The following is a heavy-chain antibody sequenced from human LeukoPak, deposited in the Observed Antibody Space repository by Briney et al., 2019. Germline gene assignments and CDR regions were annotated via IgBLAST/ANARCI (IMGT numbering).Heavy chain of an antibody. CDR2: INAGNGNT. CDR1: GYTFTSYY. D-gene: IGHD5-12*01. CDR3: ARWGSGYETIDY. Sequence: GASVKVSCKASGYTFTSYYMHWVRQAPGQRLEWMGWINAGNGNTKYSQKFQGRVTITRDTSASTAYMELSSLRSEDTAVYYCARWGSGYETIDYWGQGTLVTVSS. J-gene: IGHJ4*02. V-gene: IGHV1-3*01.